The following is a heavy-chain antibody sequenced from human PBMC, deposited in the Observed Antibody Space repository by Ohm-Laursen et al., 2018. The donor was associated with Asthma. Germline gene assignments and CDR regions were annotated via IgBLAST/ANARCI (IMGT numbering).Heavy chain of an antibody. CDR1: GGSISSGDYY. V-gene: IGHV4-30-4*01. CDR3: ARVHSSSWPSFDY. D-gene: IGHD6-13*01. Sequence: TLSLTWAVSGGSISSGDYYWSWIRQPPGKGLEWIGYIYYSGSTYYNPSLKSRVTISVDTSKNQFSLKLSSVTAADTAVYYCARVHSSSWPSFDYWGQGTLVTVSS. CDR2: IYYSGST. J-gene: IGHJ4*02.